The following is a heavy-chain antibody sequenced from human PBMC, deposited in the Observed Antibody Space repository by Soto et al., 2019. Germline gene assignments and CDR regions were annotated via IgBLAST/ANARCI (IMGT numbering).Heavy chain of an antibody. CDR1: GGSICHYY. CDR3: ARTAGTYTNVWSGYDVDV. D-gene: IGHD3-3*01. Sequence: TLSLTCTVSGGSICHYYWSWIRQSPGKGLECIGTVYYSGGAHYNPSLESRVTISIDTPKNQFFLNLTSVTAADKAIYYCARTAGTYTNVWSGYDVDVGGQGT. CDR2: VYYSGGA. V-gene: IGHV4-59*01. J-gene: IGHJ3*01.